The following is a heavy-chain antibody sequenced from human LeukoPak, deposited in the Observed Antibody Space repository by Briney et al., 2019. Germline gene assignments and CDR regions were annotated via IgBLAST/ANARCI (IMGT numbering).Heavy chain of an antibody. V-gene: IGHV3-11*04. D-gene: IGHD3-22*01. Sequence: GGSLRLSCAASGFTFSDYYMSWIRQAPGRGLEWVAYISGNSRTIYYADSVKGRFTISRDNAKNSLYLQMNSLRAEDTAVYYCARRYYSDSSGYLYWGQGTLVTVSS. CDR1: GFTFSDYY. CDR2: ISGNSRTI. J-gene: IGHJ4*02. CDR3: ARRYYSDSSGYLY.